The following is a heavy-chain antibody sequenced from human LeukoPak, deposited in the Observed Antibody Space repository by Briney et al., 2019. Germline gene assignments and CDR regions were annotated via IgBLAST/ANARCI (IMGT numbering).Heavy chain of an antibody. CDR1: GYTFTGYY. D-gene: IGHD6-6*01. J-gene: IGHJ6*02. CDR2: INPNSGGT. Sequence: ASVKVSCKASGYTFTGYYMHWVRQAPGQGLEGMGGINPNSGGTNYAQKFQGRVTMTRDTSISTAYMELSRLRSDDTAVYYCARESYSSSSGEYYYYYGMDVWGQGTTVTVSS. CDR3: ARESYSSSSGEYYYYYGMDV. V-gene: IGHV1-2*02.